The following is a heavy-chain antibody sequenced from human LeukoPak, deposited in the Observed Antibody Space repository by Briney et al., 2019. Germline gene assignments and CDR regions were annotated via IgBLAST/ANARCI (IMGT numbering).Heavy chain of an antibody. J-gene: IGHJ5*02. CDR1: GGSFSGYY. Sequence: SETLSLTCAVYGGSFSGYYWSWIRQPPGKGLEWIGEINHRGSTNYNPSLKSRVTISVDTSKNQFSLKLSSVTAADTAVYYCARGLGSSSTGTTRGSAGWFDPWGQGTLVTVSS. CDR2: INHRGST. D-gene: IGHD1-1*01. CDR3: ARGLGSSSTGTTRGSAGWFDP. V-gene: IGHV4-34*01.